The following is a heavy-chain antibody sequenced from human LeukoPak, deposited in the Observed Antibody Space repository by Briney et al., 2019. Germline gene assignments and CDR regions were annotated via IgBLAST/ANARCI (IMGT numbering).Heavy chain of an antibody. CDR3: ARDSEPGYTTGWYVADY. CDR2: IYSGGST. D-gene: IGHD6-19*01. Sequence: GGSLRLSCADSGFTVSSNYMRWVRQAPGKGLEWVSVIYSGGSTHYADSLKGRFTISRDNAKNSLYLQMNSLRAEDTAVYYCARDSEPGYTTGWYVADYWGQGTLVTVSS. J-gene: IGHJ4*02. CDR1: GFTVSSNY. V-gene: IGHV3-66*01.